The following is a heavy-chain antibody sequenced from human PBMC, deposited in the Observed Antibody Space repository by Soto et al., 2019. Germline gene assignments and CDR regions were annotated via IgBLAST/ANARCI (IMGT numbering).Heavy chain of an antibody. CDR3: ARVYYDILTGHYYYMDV. Sequence: QVQLQESGPGLVKPSETLSLTCTVSGGSISSYYWSWIRQPPGKGLEWIGYIYYSGSTNYNPSLKRRVTISVDTYKHQFSLKLSSVTAADTAVYYCARVYYDILTGHYYYMDVWGKGTTVTVSS. J-gene: IGHJ6*03. D-gene: IGHD3-9*01. CDR2: IYYSGST. CDR1: GGSISSYY. V-gene: IGHV4-59*01.